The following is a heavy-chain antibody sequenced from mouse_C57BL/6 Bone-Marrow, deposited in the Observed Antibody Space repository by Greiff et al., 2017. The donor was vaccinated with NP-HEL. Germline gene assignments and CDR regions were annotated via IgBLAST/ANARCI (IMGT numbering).Heavy chain of an antibody. J-gene: IGHJ1*03. V-gene: IGHV14-4*01. D-gene: IGHD2-1*01. CDR3: TTYGNYGYVDV. Sequence: EVKLQESGAELVRPGASVKMSCTASGFNIKDDYMHWVKQRPEQGLEWIGWIDPENGDTEYASQFQGKATITADTSSNTAYLQLSSLTSEDTAVYYCTTYGNYGYVDVWGTGTTVTVSS. CDR1: GFNIKDDY. CDR2: IDPENGDT.